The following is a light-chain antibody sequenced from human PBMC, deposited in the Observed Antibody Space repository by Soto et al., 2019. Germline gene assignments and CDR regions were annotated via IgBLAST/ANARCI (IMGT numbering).Light chain of an antibody. CDR1: SGHSSYI. CDR3: ETWDSNTSGYV. J-gene: IGLJ1*01. CDR2: LEGSGSY. Sequence: QPVLTQSSSASASLGSSVKLTCTLSSGHSSYIIAWHQQQPGKAPRYLMKLEGSGSYNKGSGVPDRFSGSSSGADRYLTISNLHFEDEADYYCETWDSNTSGYVFGTGTKLTVL. V-gene: IGLV4-60*02.